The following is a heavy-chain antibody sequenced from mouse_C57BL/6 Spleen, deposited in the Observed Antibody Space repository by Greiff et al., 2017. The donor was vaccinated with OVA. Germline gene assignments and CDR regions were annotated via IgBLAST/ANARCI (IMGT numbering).Heavy chain of an antibody. CDR2: IYWDDDK. J-gene: IGHJ2*01. Sequence: QVTLKESGPGILQSSQTLSLTCSFSGFSLSTSGMGVSWIRQPSGKGLEWLAHIYWDDDKRYNPSLKSQLTISKDTSRNQVFLKITSVDTADTATYYCARRRDGNYVPYFDYWGQGTTLTVSS. V-gene: IGHV8-12*01. CDR3: ARRRDGNYVPYFDY. D-gene: IGHD2-1*01. CDR1: GFSLSTSGMG.